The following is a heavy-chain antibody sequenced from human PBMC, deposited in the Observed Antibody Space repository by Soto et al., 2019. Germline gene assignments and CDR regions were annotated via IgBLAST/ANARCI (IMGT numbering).Heavy chain of an antibody. J-gene: IGHJ6*02. V-gene: IGHV1-8*02. Sequence: GASAKVSCKASGGTFSSYDINWVRQATGQGLEWMGWSNPNSGNTGYAQKFQGRVTMTRNTSISTAYMELSSLRSEDRAVYYCARAYRFRAGGGGMDVWGQGTTVTVSS. CDR3: ARAYRFRAGGGGMDV. CDR2: SNPNSGNT. CDR1: GGTFSSYD. D-gene: IGHD3-16*02.